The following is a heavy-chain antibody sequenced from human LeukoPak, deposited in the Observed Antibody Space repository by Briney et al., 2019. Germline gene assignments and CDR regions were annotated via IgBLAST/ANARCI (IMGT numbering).Heavy chain of an antibody. CDR1: GYSFTGFY. J-gene: IGHJ4*02. CDR3: ARAPLRGSGSYHDF. D-gene: IGHD3-10*01. Sequence: ASVTVSCKPSGYSFTGFYLHWVRQAPGQGLEWMGWINPNTGGTNYAQNFQGRVTMARDTSIDTAYMELSRLISDDTALYYCARAPLRGSGSYHDFWGQGTLVTVSS. CDR2: INPNTGGT. V-gene: IGHV1-2*02.